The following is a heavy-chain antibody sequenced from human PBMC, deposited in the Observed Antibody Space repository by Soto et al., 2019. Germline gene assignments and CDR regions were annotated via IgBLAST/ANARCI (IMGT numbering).Heavy chain of an antibody. CDR3: ARDHGRIFGLPGPLDV. Sequence: GGSLRLSCAASGFTFSSYAMHWVRQAPGKGLEWVAVISYDGSNKYYADSVKGRFTISRDNSKNTLYLQINSLRAEDTAVYYCARDHGRIFGLPGPLDVWGQGTTVTVSS. CDR2: ISYDGSNK. V-gene: IGHV3-30-3*01. CDR1: GFTFSSYA. D-gene: IGHD3-3*01. J-gene: IGHJ6*02.